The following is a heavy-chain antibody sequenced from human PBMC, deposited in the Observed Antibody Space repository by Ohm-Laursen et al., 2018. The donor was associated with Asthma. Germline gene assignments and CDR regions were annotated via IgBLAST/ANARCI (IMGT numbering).Heavy chain of an antibody. D-gene: IGHD3-10*01. CDR1: GYKFSSYG. J-gene: IGHJ4*02. Sequence: GASVKVSCNAAGYKFSSYGISWVRQAPGQGLGWMGGIIPIFGTANYAQKFQGRVTITADESTSTAYMELSSLRSEDTAVYYCARGSYYYGSGSYYYYFDYWGQGTLVTVSS. CDR2: IIPIFGTA. CDR3: ARGSYYYGSGSYYYYFDY. V-gene: IGHV1-69*13.